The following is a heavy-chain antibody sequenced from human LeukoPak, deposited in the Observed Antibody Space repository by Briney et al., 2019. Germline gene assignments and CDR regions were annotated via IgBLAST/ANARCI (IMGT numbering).Heavy chain of an antibody. V-gene: IGHV1-8*01. CDR1: GYTFTSYD. Sequence: ASVKVSCKASGYTFTSYDINWVRQATGQGLEWMGWMKPSSGNTGYAQKFQGRVTMTRNTSISTAYMELSSLRSEDTAVYYCARNLHYYGIYYYYYGMDVWGQGTTVTVSS. J-gene: IGHJ6*02. CDR3: ARNLHYYGIYYYYYGMDV. D-gene: IGHD3-10*01. CDR2: MKPSSGNT.